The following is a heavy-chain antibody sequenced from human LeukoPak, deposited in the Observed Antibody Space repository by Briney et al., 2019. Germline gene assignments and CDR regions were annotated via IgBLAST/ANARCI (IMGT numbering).Heavy chain of an antibody. J-gene: IGHJ3*02. CDR3: TRDGGQSGNTAFDI. V-gene: IGHV3-33*01. CDR1: GFTFSGYG. CDR2: IWYDGSNK. Sequence: GGSLRLSCAASGFTFSGYGMHWVRQAPGKGLEWVAVIWYDGSNKYYADSVKGRFTISRDNSKNTLYLQMNSLKTEDTAVYFCTRDGGQSGNTAFDIWGQGTMVTVSS. D-gene: IGHD3-16*01.